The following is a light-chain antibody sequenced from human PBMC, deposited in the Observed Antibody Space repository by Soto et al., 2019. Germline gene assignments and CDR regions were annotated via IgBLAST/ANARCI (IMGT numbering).Light chain of an antibody. J-gene: IGKJ1*01. CDR1: QSVSSD. CDR2: AAS. Sequence: EMVMTQSPATLSVSPGEGATLSCRASQSVSSDLAWYHQKPGQAPRLLIYAASSRATGIPDRFSGSGSGTDFTLTISRLEPEDFAVYYCQQYGSAPEWTFGQGTKVDI. V-gene: IGKV3-20*01. CDR3: QQYGSAPEWT.